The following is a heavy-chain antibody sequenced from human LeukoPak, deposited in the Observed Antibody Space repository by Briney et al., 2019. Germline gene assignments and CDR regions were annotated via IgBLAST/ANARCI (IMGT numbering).Heavy chain of an antibody. J-gene: IGHJ4*02. Sequence: ASVKVSCKASGYTFTGYYMHWVRQAPGQGLEWMGWINPNSGGTNYAQKFQGRVTMTRDTSISTAYMELSRLRSDDTAVYYCARDRHAAGSYFPYYFDSWGQGTLVTVSS. CDR3: ARDRHAAGSYFPYYFDS. D-gene: IGHD1-26*01. CDR1: GYTFTGYY. V-gene: IGHV1-2*02. CDR2: INPNSGGT.